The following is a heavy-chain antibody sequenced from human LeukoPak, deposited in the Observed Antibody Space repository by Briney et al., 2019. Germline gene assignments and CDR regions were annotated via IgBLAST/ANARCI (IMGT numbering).Heavy chain of an antibody. V-gene: IGHV4-39*07. CDR1: GGSISSSSYY. CDR3: ARYEAVAGVFDY. CDR2: IYYSGST. Sequence: ETLSLTCTVSGGSISSSSYYWGWIRQPPGKGLEWIGSIYYSGSTYYNPSLKSRVTISVDTSKNQFSLKLSSVTAADTAVYYCARYEAVAGVFDYWGQGTLVTVSS. J-gene: IGHJ4*02. D-gene: IGHD6-19*01.